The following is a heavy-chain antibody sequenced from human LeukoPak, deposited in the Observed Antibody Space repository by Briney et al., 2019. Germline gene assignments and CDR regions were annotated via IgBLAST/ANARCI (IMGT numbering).Heavy chain of an antibody. V-gene: IGHV4-34*01. CDR1: GGSISSYY. J-gene: IGHJ4*02. D-gene: IGHD2-15*01. CDR3: ARAPVTSCRGAFCYPFDY. Sequence: KTSETLSLTCTVSGGSISSYYWSWIRQPPGKGLEWIGEINHSGSTNYNPSLKSRVTISVDTSKNQFSLKLSSVTAADTAVYYCARAPVTSCRGAFCYPFDYWGQGTLVTVSS. CDR2: INHSGST.